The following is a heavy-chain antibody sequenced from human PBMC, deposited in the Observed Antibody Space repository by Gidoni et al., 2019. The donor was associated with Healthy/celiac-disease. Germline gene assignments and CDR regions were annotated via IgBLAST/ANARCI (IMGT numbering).Heavy chain of an antibody. CDR1: GYTFNGYY. D-gene: IGHD2-15*01. Sequence: QVQLVQSGAEVKKPGASVTVSCKASGYTFNGYYMHWVRQAPGQGLGWMGWINPNSGGTNYAQKFQGWVTMTRDTSISTAYMELSRLRSDDTAVYYCARYCSGGSCYGWFDPWGQGTLVTVSS. V-gene: IGHV1-2*04. J-gene: IGHJ5*02. CDR2: INPNSGGT. CDR3: ARYCSGGSCYGWFDP.